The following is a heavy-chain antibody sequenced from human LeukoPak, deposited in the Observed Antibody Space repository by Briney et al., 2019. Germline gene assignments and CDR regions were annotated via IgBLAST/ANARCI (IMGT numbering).Heavy chain of an antibody. CDR1: GFTFTSSA. J-gene: IGHJ5*02. D-gene: IGHD3-3*01. CDR2: IVVGSGNT. V-gene: IGHV1-58*02. CDR3: AAAPLSIFGVVP. Sequence: ASVKVSCKASGFTFTSSAMQWVRQARGQRLEWIGWIVVGSGNTNYAQKFQERVTITRDMSTGTAYMELSSLRSEDTAVYYCAAAPLSIFGVVPWGQGTLITVSS.